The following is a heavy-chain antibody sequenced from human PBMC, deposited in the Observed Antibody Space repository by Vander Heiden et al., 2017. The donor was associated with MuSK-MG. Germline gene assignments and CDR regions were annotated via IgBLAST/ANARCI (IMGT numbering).Heavy chain of an antibody. CDR1: GLTFRSYW. Sequence: EVQLVESGGGLVQPGGSLRLSCAASGLTFRSYWMHWVRPAPGKGLVCVSRINSDGSSTSYADSVKGRFTISRDNAKNTLYLQMNSLRVEDTAVYYCARGGGYSNGSFDYWGQGTLVTVSS. CDR3: ARGGGYSNGSFDY. V-gene: IGHV3-74*01. D-gene: IGHD5-18*01. CDR2: INSDGSST. J-gene: IGHJ4*02.